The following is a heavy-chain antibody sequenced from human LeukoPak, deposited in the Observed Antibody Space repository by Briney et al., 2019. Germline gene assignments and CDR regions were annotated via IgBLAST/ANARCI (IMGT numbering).Heavy chain of an antibody. CDR2: IKQDGSEK. Sequence: GGSLRLSCAASGFTFISYWMSWVRQAPGKGLEWVANIKQDGSEKYYVDSVKGRFTISRDNAKNSLYLQMNSLRTEDTAVYYCARVDTDTGTIDYWGQGTLVSVSS. CDR1: GFTFISYW. J-gene: IGHJ4*02. CDR3: ARVDTDTGTIDY. V-gene: IGHV3-7*01. D-gene: IGHD5-18*01.